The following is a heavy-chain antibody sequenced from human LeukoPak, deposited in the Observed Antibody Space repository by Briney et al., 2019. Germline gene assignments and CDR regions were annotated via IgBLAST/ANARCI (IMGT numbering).Heavy chain of an antibody. Sequence: GASVKVSCKVSGDRLTELSMHWMRQAPGKGLEWMGGFAPEDDETIYPQKFQGRVTMTEDTSTDTAYMELSSLRSEDTAMYYCATVGFHYDKALDGFTYWGQGTLVTVSS. CDR3: ATVGFHYDKALDGFTY. V-gene: IGHV1-24*01. CDR2: FAPEDDET. CDR1: GDRLTELS. J-gene: IGHJ4*02. D-gene: IGHD3-22*01.